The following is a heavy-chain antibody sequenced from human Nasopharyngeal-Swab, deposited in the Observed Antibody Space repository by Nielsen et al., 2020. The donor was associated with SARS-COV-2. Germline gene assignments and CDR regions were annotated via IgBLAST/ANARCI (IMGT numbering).Heavy chain of an antibody. Sequence: GGSLRLSCAASGFTFSSCSMNWVRQAPGKGLEWVSSISSSSSYIYYADSVKGRFTISRDNAKNSLYLQMNSLRAEDTAVYYCARDSDTRNFDYWGQGTLVTVSS. CDR2: ISSSSSYI. D-gene: IGHD5-18*01. V-gene: IGHV3-21*01. CDR3: ARDSDTRNFDY. J-gene: IGHJ4*02. CDR1: GFTFSSCS.